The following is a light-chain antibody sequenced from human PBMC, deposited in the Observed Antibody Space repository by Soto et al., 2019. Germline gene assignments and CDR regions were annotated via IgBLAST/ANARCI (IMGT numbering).Light chain of an antibody. CDR1: QSISSY. Sequence: DIQMTQAPSSLSASVGDRVTITCRASQSISSYLNWYQQKPGKAPKLLIYAASSLHSGVPSRYSGRGSGTDFTLTISSLQSEDFGTYYCQQRYSTPYTFGQETKLEIK. V-gene: IGKV1-39*01. CDR3: QQRYSTPYT. J-gene: IGKJ2*01. CDR2: AAS.